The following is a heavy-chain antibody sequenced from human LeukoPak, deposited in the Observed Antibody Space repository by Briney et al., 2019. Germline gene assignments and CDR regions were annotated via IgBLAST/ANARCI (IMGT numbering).Heavy chain of an antibody. Sequence: GGSLRLSCAASGFTFSSYGLHWVRQAPGKGLEWVAFIRYDGSNKYYADSVKGRFTISRDNSKNTLYLQMNSLRAEDTAVYYCARVEYSSSSFFGYWGQGTLVTVSS. J-gene: IGHJ4*02. CDR2: IRYDGSNK. CDR1: GFTFSSYG. D-gene: IGHD6-6*01. V-gene: IGHV3-30*02. CDR3: ARVEYSSSSFFGY.